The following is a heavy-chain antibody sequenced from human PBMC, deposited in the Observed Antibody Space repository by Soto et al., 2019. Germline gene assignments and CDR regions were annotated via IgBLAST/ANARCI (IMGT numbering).Heavy chain of an antibody. J-gene: IGHJ5*02. CDR3: ARVSPYYDFWRPTLGRRIDWFDP. D-gene: IGHD3-3*01. Sequence: QVQLQQWGAGLLKPSETLSLTCAVYGGSFSGYYWSWIRQPPGKGLEWIGEINHSGSTNYNPSLNSRVTISVDTSTIQFFLKLSSVTAADTAVYYCARVSPYYDFWRPTLGRRIDWFDPWGQGTLVTVSS. V-gene: IGHV4-34*01. CDR2: INHSGST. CDR1: GGSFSGYY.